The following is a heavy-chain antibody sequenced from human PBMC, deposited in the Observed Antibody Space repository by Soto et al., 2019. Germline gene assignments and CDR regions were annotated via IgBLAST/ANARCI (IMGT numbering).Heavy chain of an antibody. V-gene: IGHV3-48*03. J-gene: IGHJ4*02. D-gene: IGHD3-22*01. CDR3: AIGYYSKKFDY. Sequence: EVQLVESGGGVVQPGGSLRLSCAASGFSFSDYEMNWVLQAPGKGLEWVSYSSRSGSTIEYADSVKGRFTISRDYAKTSLYLQMNSLRVEDTAVYYCAIGYYSKKFDYWGQGTLVTVSS. CDR2: SSRSGSTI. CDR1: GFSFSDYE.